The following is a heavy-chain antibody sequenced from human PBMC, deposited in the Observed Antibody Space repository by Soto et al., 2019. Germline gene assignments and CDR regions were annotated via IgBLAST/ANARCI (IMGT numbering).Heavy chain of an antibody. V-gene: IGHV5-51*01. Sequence: PGESLKISCKGSGYNFTSYLIGWVRQMPGKGLEWMGIIYPGDSDTRYSPSFQGQVTISADKSISTAYLQWSSLKASDTAMYYCARQVGYGDYYYYYGMDVWGQGTTVTVSS. J-gene: IGHJ6*02. CDR3: ARQVGYGDYYYYYGMDV. CDR1: GYNFTSYL. CDR2: IYPGDSDT. D-gene: IGHD4-17*01.